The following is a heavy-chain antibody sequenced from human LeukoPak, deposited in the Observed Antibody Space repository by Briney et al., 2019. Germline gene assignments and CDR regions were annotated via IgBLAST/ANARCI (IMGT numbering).Heavy chain of an antibody. CDR1: GGTFSGYA. J-gene: IGHJ4*02. D-gene: IGHD2-2*01. V-gene: IGHV1-69*04. Sequence: SVKVSCKASGGTFSGYAVSWVRQAPGQGLEWMGRIIPILGIANYAQKFQGRVTITADKSMTTAYMELSSLRSEDTAFYYCAGQRYQLLHPFDSWGQGALVTVSS. CDR2: IIPILGIA. CDR3: AGQRYQLLHPFDS.